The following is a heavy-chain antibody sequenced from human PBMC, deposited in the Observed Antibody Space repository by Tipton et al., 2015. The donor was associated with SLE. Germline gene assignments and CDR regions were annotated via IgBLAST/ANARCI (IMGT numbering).Heavy chain of an antibody. CDR1: GFTFTNFE. CDR2: ISSSDTTI. CDR3: ARDFLGGAHDSFDI. J-gene: IGHJ3*02. V-gene: IGHV3-48*03. D-gene: IGHD3-16*01. Sequence: SLRLSCAASGFTFTNFEMTWVRQAPGKGLEWISHISSSDTTIYYADSVKGRFTISRDNTKNSLSLQMNSLRAEDTAVYYCARDFLGGAHDSFDIWGQGTMVTVSS.